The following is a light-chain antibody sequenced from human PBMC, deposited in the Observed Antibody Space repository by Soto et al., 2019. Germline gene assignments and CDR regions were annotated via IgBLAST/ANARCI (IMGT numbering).Light chain of an antibody. J-gene: IGKJ2*01. CDR3: QQYGSSPPMYT. Sequence: EIVLTQSPGTLSLSPGERATLSCRASQSVNSRFLAWYQQKPGQAPRLLMYGASTRATGIPDRFSGSGSGADCTLTISRLEPEDFAVYYCQQYGSSPPMYTFGQGTKLEIK. V-gene: IGKV3-20*01. CDR1: QSVNSRF. CDR2: GAS.